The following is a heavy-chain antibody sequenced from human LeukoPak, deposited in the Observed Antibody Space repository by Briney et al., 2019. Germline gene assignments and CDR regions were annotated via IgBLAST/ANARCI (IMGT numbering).Heavy chain of an antibody. CDR3: AHRRGDGYSNPFDY. J-gene: IGHJ4*02. D-gene: IGHD5-24*01. Sequence: TLSLTCAVSGGSISTYYWSWIRQPPGKALEWLALIYWDDDKRYSPSLKSRLTITKDTSKNQVVLTMTNMDPVDTATYYCAHRRGDGYSNPFDYWGQGTLVTVSS. V-gene: IGHV2-5*08. CDR1: GGSISTYYW. CDR2: IYWDDDK.